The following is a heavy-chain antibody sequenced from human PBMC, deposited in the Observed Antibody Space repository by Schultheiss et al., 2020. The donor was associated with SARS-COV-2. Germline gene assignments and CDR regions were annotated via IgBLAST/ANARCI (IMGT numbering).Heavy chain of an antibody. CDR1: GGSISSSSYY. D-gene: IGHD3-22*01. CDR3: ARVLRPMIVVVITTGNWFDP. Sequence: SETLSLTCTVSGGSISSSSYYWSWIRQPAGKGLEWIGRIYTSGSTNYNPSLKSRVTMSVDTSKNQFSLKLSSVTAADTAVYYCARVLRPMIVVVITTGNWFDPWGQGTLVTVSS. CDR2: IYTSGST. V-gene: IGHV4-61*02. J-gene: IGHJ5*02.